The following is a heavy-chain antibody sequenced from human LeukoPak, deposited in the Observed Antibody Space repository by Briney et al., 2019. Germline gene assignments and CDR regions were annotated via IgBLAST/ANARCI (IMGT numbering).Heavy chain of an antibody. J-gene: IGHJ4*02. CDR2: INPNSGGT. V-gene: IGHV1-2*02. CDR3: ARGVSGSYSFDY. D-gene: IGHD1-26*01. Sequence: ASVKVSCKASGRTFTGYYMHWVRQAPGQGLEWMGWINPNSGGTNYARKFQGRVTMTRDTSISTAYMDLSRLRSDDTAVYYCARGVSGSYSFDYWGQGTLVTVSS. CDR1: GRTFTGYY.